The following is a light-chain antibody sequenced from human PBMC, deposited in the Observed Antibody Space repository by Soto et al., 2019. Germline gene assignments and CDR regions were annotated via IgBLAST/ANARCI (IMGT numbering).Light chain of an antibody. V-gene: IGKV1-9*01. CDR3: QQTYNLPRT. CDR2: TAS. Sequence: IQLTQSPSSLSASVGDRVTITCRASQGISSYLAWYQQKPGKAPKLLIYTASALQRGVPPRFSGSGSGTDFTLTISRLQHVDFATYYCQQTYNLPRTFGQGTKVDIK. CDR1: QGISSY. J-gene: IGKJ1*01.